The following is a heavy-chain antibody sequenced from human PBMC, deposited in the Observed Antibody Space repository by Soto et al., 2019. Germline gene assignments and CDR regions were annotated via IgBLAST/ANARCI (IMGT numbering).Heavy chain of an antibody. D-gene: IGHD3-10*01. J-gene: IGHJ4*02. V-gene: IGHV3-23*01. CDR2: ISGSGGST. Sequence: GGSLRLSCAASGFTFSSYAMSWVRQAPGKGLEWVSAISGSGGSTYYADSVKGRFTISRDNSKNTLYLQMNSLRAEDTAVYYCAKDQNYGSGSTDDYWGQGTLVTVSS. CDR1: GFTFSSYA. CDR3: AKDQNYGSGSTDDY.